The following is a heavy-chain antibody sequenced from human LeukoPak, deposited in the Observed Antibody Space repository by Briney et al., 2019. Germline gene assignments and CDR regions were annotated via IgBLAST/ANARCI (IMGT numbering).Heavy chain of an antibody. CDR2: INPNSGGT. CDR3: AREGSSYYFDY. Sequence: ASLKVSCKASGYTFTGYYMHCVRQAPGQHLEWMGWINPNSGGTNYAQKFQGRVTMTRDTSISTAYMELSRLRSDDTAVYYCAREGSSYYFDYWGQGTLVTVSS. CDR1: GYTFTGYY. J-gene: IGHJ4*02. V-gene: IGHV1-2*02. D-gene: IGHD6-13*01.